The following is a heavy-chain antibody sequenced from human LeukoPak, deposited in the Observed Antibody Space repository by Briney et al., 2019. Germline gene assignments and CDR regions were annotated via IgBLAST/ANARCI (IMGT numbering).Heavy chain of an antibody. Sequence: GRSLRLSCAASGFTFSSYAMHWVRQAPGKGLEWVAVISYDGSNKYYADSVKGRFTISRDNSKNTPYLQMNSLRAEDTAVYYCARALSRIAAAGTSGADYWGQGTLVTVSS. CDR2: ISYDGSNK. J-gene: IGHJ4*02. V-gene: IGHV3-30*04. CDR1: GFTFSSYA. CDR3: ARALSRIAAAGTSGADY. D-gene: IGHD6-13*01.